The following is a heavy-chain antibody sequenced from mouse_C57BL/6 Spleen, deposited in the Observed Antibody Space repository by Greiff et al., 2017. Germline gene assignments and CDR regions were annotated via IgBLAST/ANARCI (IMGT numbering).Heavy chain of an antibody. CDR3: ARDYYGSSLDY. Sequence: QVQLKESGAELVRPGASVKLSCKASGYTFTDYYINWVKQRPGQGLEWIARIYPGRGNTYYNEKFKGKATLTAEKSSSTAYMQLSSLTSEDSAVYFCARDYYGSSLDYWGQGTTLTVSS. D-gene: IGHD1-1*01. V-gene: IGHV1-76*01. J-gene: IGHJ2*01. CDR1: GYTFTDYY. CDR2: IYPGRGNT.